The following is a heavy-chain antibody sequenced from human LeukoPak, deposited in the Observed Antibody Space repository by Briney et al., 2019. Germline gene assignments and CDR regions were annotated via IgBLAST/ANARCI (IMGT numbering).Heavy chain of an antibody. D-gene: IGHD3-10*01. V-gene: IGHV3-7*03. CDR2: IKQDGSEK. Sequence: GGSLRLSCAASGFTFSNYWMSWVRQAPAGKGLEWVANIKQDGSEKCYMDSVKGRFTISRDNAKNSLYLQMNSLRAEDTAVYYCARDGYYGSGSHPYFDCWGQGTLVTVSS. CDR1: GFTFSNYW. CDR3: ARDGYYGSGSHPYFDC. J-gene: IGHJ4*02.